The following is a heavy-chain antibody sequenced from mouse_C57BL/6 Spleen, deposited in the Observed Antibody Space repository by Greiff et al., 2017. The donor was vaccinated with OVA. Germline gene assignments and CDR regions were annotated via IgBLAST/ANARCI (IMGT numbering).Heavy chain of an antibody. CDR2: LDPEDGET. CDR3: ASGDYDYYAMDY. J-gene: IGHJ4*01. D-gene: IGHD2-4*01. CDR1: GFNITDYY. Sequence: EVQLQQSGAELVKPGASVKLSCTASGFNITDYYMHWVKQRTEQGLEWIGRLDPEDGETKYAPKFQGKATITAYTSSNTAYLQLSSLTSEDTAVYYCASGDYDYYAMDYWGQGTSVTVSS. V-gene: IGHV14-2*01.